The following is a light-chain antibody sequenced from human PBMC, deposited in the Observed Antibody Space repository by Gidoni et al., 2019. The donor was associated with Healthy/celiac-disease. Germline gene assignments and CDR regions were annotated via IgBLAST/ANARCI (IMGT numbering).Light chain of an antibody. CDR1: SSNIGAGYD. Sequence: QSVLTQPPSVSGAPGQRVTISCTGSSSNIGAGYDVHWSQQLPVTAPKLLIYGNSNRPSGVPDRFSGSKSGTSASLAITGLQAEDEADYYCQSYDSSLSGLYVFGTGTKVTVL. CDR3: QSYDSSLSGLYV. J-gene: IGLJ1*01. CDR2: GNS. V-gene: IGLV1-40*01.